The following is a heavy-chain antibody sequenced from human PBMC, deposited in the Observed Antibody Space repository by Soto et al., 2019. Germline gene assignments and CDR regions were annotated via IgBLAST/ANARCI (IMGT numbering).Heavy chain of an antibody. J-gene: IGHJ4*02. D-gene: IGHD3-10*01. CDR2: ISPWKGNT. Sequence: GASVKVSCKASGYNFMPYGVNWVRQAPGQGLEWMGWISPWKGNTNYAQSFQGRVTMITDTSTSTAYMELRSLTSDDTAVYYCARDLDPSGSYYTDYWGPGTLVTVSS. CDR3: ARDLDPSGSYYTDY. V-gene: IGHV1-18*04. CDR1: GYNFMPYG.